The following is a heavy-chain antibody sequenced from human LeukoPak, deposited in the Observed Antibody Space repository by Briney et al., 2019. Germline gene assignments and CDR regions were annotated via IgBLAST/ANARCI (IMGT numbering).Heavy chain of an antibody. V-gene: IGHV3-23*01. CDR2: ISGSGGST. CDR3: AKDLVTTVVTPFDY. D-gene: IGHD4-23*01. Sequence: GGSLRLSCAASGFTFSSYGMSWVRQAPGKGLEWVSAISGSGGSTYYADSVKGRFTISRDNSKNTLYLQMNSLRAEDTAVYHCAKDLVTTVVTPFDYWGQGTLVTVSS. CDR1: GFTFSSYG. J-gene: IGHJ4*02.